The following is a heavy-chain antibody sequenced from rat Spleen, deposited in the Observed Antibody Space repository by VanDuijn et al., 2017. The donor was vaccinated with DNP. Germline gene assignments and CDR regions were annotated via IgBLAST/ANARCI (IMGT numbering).Heavy chain of an antibody. V-gene: IGHV5-20*01. CDR2: ISYDGVSI. CDR3: TTEMGSGIDY. J-gene: IGHJ2*01. CDR1: GFTFSDSA. Sequence: EVQLVESGGGVVQPGKSLKLSCAASGFTFSDSAMAWVRQSPKMGLEWVASISYDGVSIHYRDSVKGRFTISRDNAKSTLYLQMDSLRSEDTATYYCTTEMGSGIDYWGQGVMVTVSS. D-gene: IGHD4-3*01.